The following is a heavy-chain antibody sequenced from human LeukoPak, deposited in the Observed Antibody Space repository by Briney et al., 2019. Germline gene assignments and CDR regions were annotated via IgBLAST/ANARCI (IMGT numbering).Heavy chain of an antibody. V-gene: IGHV3-21*01. CDR2: ISRSSSDI. CDR3: AKGGASVTRYVDY. Sequence: GGSLRLSCAASGFTFSNYGLHWVRQAPGKGLDWVSSISRSSSDIYYADSVKGRFTISRDNSQNTLYLQMNSLRPEDTAVYYCAKGGASVTRYVDYWGQGTLVTVSS. CDR1: GFTFSNYG. D-gene: IGHD4-17*01. J-gene: IGHJ4*02.